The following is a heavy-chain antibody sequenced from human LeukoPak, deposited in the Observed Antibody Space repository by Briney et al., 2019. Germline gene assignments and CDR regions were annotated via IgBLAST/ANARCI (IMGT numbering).Heavy chain of an antibody. CDR2: VNFLGTT. J-gene: IGHJ4*02. Sequence: SETLSLTCAVSGGSISSSSYHWGWIRQPPGKALEWIGTVNFLGTTYSSPSLQSRVTISVDSSKNQFFLRLTSVTAADTPVYFCARRWSGTYTFDSWGRGILVTVSS. V-gene: IGHV4-39*01. D-gene: IGHD3-3*01. CDR1: GGSISSSSYH. CDR3: ARRWSGTYTFDS.